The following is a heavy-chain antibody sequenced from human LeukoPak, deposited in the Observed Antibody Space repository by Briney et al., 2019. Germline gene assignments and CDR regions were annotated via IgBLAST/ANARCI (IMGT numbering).Heavy chain of an antibody. CDR2: ISRTNTR. J-gene: IGHJ4*02. D-gene: IGHD5-24*01. Sequence: WGSLGLSFAASGFTFSSYSMNWVRQAPGKGLEWTSYISRTNTRYYADSVKGRFTISRDNAKNSLYLQVNSLRAEDTALYYCARDLDDYNLRGFDYWGQGTLVTVSS. V-gene: IGHV3-69-1*02. CDR1: GFTFSSYS. CDR3: ARDLDDYNLRGFDY.